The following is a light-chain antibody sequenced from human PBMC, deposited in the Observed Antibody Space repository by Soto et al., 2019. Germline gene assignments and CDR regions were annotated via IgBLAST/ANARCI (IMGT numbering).Light chain of an antibody. CDR3: QQYSYFAT. V-gene: IGKV1-5*03. CDR2: KAS. J-gene: IGKJ1*01. CDR1: QSISSW. Sequence: IQMTQSASTLPACVGDRVTITCRASQSISSWLTWYQQKAGQAPKLLIYKASIVESGVPSRFSGSGSGTEFTLTISSLQPDDSATYYCQQYSYFATFGQGTRVEVK.